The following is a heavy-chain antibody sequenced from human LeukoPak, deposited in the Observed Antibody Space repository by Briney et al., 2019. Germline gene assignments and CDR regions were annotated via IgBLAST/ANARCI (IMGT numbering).Heavy chain of an antibody. CDR3: ARAHPTNYDFWSGYYKGSVYFDY. CDR1: GGSFSGYY. V-gene: IGHV4-34*01. CDR2: INHSGST. D-gene: IGHD3-3*01. J-gene: IGHJ4*02. Sequence: SETLSLTCAVYGGSFSGYYWSWIRQPPGKGLEWIGEINHSGSTNYNPSLTSRVTISVDTSKNQFSLKLSSVTAADTAVYYCARAHPTNYDFWSGYYKGSVYFDYWGQGTLVTVSS.